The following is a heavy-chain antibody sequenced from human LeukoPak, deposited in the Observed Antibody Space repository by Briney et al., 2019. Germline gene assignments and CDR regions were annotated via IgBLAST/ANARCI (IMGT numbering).Heavy chain of an antibody. D-gene: IGHD6-13*01. Sequence: GGSLRLSCAASGFTFSSYAMNWVRQAPGKGLEWVSSISGSGDRTYYADSVNGRFTISRDNSKNTLYLQMNSLRAEDTAISSCAKGGPYSSSWGGKFDHWGQGTLVTVSS. J-gene: IGHJ4*02. CDR3: AKGGPYSSSWGGKFDH. CDR2: ISGSGDRT. V-gene: IGHV3-23*01. CDR1: GFTFSSYA.